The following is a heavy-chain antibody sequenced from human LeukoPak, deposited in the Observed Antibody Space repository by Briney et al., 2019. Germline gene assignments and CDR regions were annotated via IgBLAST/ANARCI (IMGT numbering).Heavy chain of an antibody. D-gene: IGHD4-17*01. Sequence: SETLSLTCTVSGGSISSSSYYWGWIRQPPGKGLEWIGSIYYSRSTYYNPSLKSRVTISIDTSKNQFSLKLSSVTAADTAVYYCARQTPTTDNWFDPWGQGTLVTVSS. V-gene: IGHV4-39*01. CDR3: ARQTPTTDNWFDP. CDR1: GGSISSSSYY. J-gene: IGHJ5*02. CDR2: IYYSRST.